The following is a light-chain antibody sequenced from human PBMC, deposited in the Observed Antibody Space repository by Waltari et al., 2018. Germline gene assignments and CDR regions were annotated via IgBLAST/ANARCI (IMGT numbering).Light chain of an antibody. CDR3: CAYAGSYTWV. J-gene: IGLJ3*02. CDR2: DVS. CDR1: SSDVGGYNY. Sequence: QSALTQPRSVSGSPGQSVTISCTGTSSDVGGYNYVSWYHQQPGKAPKLMIYDVSKRPSRVPDRFTGSKAGNTASLTISGLQAEDEADYYCCAYAGSYTWVFGGGTKLTVL. V-gene: IGLV2-11*01.